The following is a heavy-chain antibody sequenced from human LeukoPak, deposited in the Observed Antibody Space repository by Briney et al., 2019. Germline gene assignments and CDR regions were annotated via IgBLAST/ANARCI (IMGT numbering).Heavy chain of an antibody. CDR1: ELTVSSNY. D-gene: IGHD3-16*01. V-gene: IGHV3-66*01. Sequence: GGSLGLSCAASELTVSSNYMSWVRKAQGKGLEWVSVIYSGGSTNYADSVKGRFTISRDNSKNTLYLQMNSLRAEDTAVYYCARYTSSPGEGMDVWGQGTTVTVSS. CDR2: IYSGGST. J-gene: IGHJ6*02. CDR3: ARYTSSPGEGMDV.